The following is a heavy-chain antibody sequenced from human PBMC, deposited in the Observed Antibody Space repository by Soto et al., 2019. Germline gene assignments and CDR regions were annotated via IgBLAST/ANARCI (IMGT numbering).Heavy chain of an antibody. CDR1: GFNFSTYG. Sequence: ESGGGVVQPGRSLRLSCAASGFNFSTYGMHWVRQAPGKGLEWVAMISYDGSSKHYGDSMKGRFTISRDNSKNTVYLQMNSPGAEDTAVYYCAKDKCYRRMTCAFDIWGQGTMVTVSS. CDR3: AKDKCYRRMTCAFDI. D-gene: IGHD3-16*02. V-gene: IGHV3-30*18. CDR2: ISYDGSSK. J-gene: IGHJ3*02.